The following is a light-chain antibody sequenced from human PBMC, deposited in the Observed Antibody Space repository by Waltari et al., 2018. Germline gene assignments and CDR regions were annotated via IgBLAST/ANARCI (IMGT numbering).Light chain of an antibody. J-gene: IGLJ3*02. V-gene: IGLV8-61*01. Sequence: QTVVTQEPSLSVSPGGTVTITCALSSGSISATSYATWYQQTPGQAPRTLVYKANTRSSGVPDRFSGSILENKAALTITGAQADDECDYYCALYMGGGIWVFGGGTKLTVL. CDR3: ALYMGGGIWV. CDR1: SGSISATSY. CDR2: KAN.